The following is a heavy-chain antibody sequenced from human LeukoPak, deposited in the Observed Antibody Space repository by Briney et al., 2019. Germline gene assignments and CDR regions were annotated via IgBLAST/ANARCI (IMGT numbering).Heavy chain of an antibody. V-gene: IGHV3-30*18. CDR2: ISYDGSNK. Sequence: GRSLRLSCAASGFTFSSYGIHWVRQAPGKGLEWVAFISYDGSNKYYVDSVKARFTISRDNSKNTLYLQMNSLRAEDTAVYYCAKMRTPTAHSGDAFDIWGQGTMVTVSS. D-gene: IGHD1-14*01. CDR1: GFTFSSYG. J-gene: IGHJ3*02. CDR3: AKMRTPTAHSGDAFDI.